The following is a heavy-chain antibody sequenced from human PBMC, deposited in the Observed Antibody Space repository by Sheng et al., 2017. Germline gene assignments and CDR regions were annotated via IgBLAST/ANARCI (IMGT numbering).Heavy chain of an antibody. J-gene: IGHJ5*02. CDR1: GFTFSSFA. V-gene: IGHV3-30-3*01. CDR2: ISYDGSDK. Sequence: QVQLVESGGGVVQPGRSLRLSCAASGFTFSSFAMHWVRQAPGKGLDWLAVISYDGSDKSYADSVKGRFTISRDNSKNTLYLQMNSLRAEDTAVYYCARDRGRGVLDPWGQGTLVTVSS. CDR3: ARDRGRGVLDP.